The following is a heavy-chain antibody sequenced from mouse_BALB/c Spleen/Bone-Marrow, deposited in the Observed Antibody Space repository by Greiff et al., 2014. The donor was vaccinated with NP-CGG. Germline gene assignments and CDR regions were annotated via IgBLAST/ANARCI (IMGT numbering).Heavy chain of an antibody. J-gene: IGHJ4*01. CDR3: TRGGYGNYVGYGTDY. V-gene: IGHV1S33*01. Sequence: LKESGPELGEPGAFGKIFCKAFGYTFPNYDIKWGKPRPGQGIGGIGWVYPGDGSTKYNEKFKGKATLTADKSSSTAYMQLSSLTSENSAVYFCTRGGYGNYVGYGTDYWGQGTPVTVSS. CDR1: GYTFPNYD. CDR2: VYPGDGST. D-gene: IGHD2-1*01.